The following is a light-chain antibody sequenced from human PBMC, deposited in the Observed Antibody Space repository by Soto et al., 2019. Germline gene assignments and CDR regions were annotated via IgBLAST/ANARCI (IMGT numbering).Light chain of an antibody. CDR3: QQYGTVPPT. CDR2: GAS. J-gene: IGKJ4*01. V-gene: IGKV3-20*01. CDR1: QTVSNTY. Sequence: EFVLTQSPGTLSLSPGERATLSCRASQTVSNTYLAWYQKKSGQAPKFLIYGASNRATGIPDRFSGSVSGTDFTLTISRLEPEDFAVYYCQQYGTVPPTFGGGTKVEI.